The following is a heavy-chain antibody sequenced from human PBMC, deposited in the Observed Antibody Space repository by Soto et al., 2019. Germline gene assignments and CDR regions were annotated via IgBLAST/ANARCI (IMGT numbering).Heavy chain of an antibody. CDR1: GGTVSSYA. CDR2: IIPVFGTV. Sequence: QVQLVQSGAEVKKPGSSVKVSCTASGGTVSSYAISWGRQAPGQGLEWMGGIIPVFGTVNYAQKLQGRVTITADESTSTAYMELSSLRSEDTAVYYCARGYCSGGSCFKYNYHGMDVWGQGTTVTVSS. J-gene: IGHJ6*02. D-gene: IGHD2-15*01. CDR3: ARGYCSGGSCFKYNYHGMDV. V-gene: IGHV1-69*12.